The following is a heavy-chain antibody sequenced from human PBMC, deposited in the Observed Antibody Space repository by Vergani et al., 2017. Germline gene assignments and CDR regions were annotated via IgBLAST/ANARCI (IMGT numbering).Heavy chain of an antibody. V-gene: IGHV1-8*01. D-gene: IGHD3-3*01. J-gene: IGHJ6*03. CDR1: GYTFTSYD. CDR3: ARVTSLLFFYYYYMDV. Sequence: QVQLVQSGAEVKKPGASVKVSCKASGYTFTSYDINWVRQATGQGLEWMGWVNPNSGNTGYAQKFQGRVTMTRNTSISTAYMELSSLRSEDTAVYYCARVTSLLFFYYYYMDVWGKGTTVTVSS. CDR2: VNPNSGNT.